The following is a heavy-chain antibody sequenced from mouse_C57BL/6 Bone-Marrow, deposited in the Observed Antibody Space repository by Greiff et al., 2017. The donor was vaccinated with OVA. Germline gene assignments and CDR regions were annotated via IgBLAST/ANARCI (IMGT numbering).Heavy chain of an antibody. Sequence: DVQLVESGGGLVQPKGSLKLSCAASGFTFNTYAMHWVRQAPGKGFEWVARIRRKSSNSATYYADSVKDRFTISRDDSQSMLYLQMNNLRTEDTAMYYCVIPPYCGSSPYYAMDYWGKGTSVTVSS. CDR2: IRRKSSNSAT. CDR1: GFTFNTYA. V-gene: IGHV10-3*01. CDR3: VIPPYCGSSPYYAMDY. J-gene: IGHJ4*01. D-gene: IGHD1-1*01.